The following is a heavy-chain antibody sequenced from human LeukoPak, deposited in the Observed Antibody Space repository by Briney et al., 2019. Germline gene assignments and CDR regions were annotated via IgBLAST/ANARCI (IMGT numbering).Heavy chain of an antibody. D-gene: IGHD6-19*01. Sequence: GRSLRLSCAASGFTFDDYAMHWVRQAPGKGLEWVSGISWNSGTIGYADSVKGRFTISRDNAKNSLSLQMNSLRAEDTVLYYCVKVSYSSGWHSGYYFDYWGQGTLVTVSS. CDR2: ISWNSGTI. V-gene: IGHV3-9*01. CDR1: GFTFDDYA. CDR3: VKVSYSSGWHSGYYFDY. J-gene: IGHJ4*02.